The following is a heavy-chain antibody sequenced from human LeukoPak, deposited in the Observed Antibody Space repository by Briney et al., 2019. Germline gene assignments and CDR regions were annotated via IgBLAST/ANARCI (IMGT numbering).Heavy chain of an antibody. D-gene: IGHD3-3*01. Sequence: PGGSLRLSCAASGFTFSSYGVHRVRQAPGKGLEWVAVIWYDGSNKYYADSVKGRFTISRDNSKNTLYLQMNSLRAEDTAVYYCARDKRSAGFDYWGQGTLVTVSS. CDR3: ARDKRSAGFDY. V-gene: IGHV3-33*01. CDR2: IWYDGSNK. CDR1: GFTFSSYG. J-gene: IGHJ4*02.